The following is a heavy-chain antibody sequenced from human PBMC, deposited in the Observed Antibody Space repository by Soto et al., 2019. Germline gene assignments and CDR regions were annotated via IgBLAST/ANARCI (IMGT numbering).Heavy chain of an antibody. CDR3: ARGSIVLVPAASYYYGMDV. V-gene: IGHV1-69*12. D-gene: IGHD2-2*01. CDR1: GGTFSSYA. CDR2: IIPIFGTA. Sequence: QVQLVQSGAEVKKPGSSVKVSCKASGGTFSSYAISWVRQAPGQGLEWMGGIIPIFGTANYAQKFQGRVTITADESTSTAYMELSSLRSEETAVYYCARGSIVLVPAASYYYGMDVWGQGTTVTVSS. J-gene: IGHJ6*02.